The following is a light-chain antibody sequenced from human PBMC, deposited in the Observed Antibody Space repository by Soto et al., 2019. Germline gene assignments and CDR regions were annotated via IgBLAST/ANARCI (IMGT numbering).Light chain of an antibody. Sequence: DIVMIQSPLSLPVTPGEPASISCRSSQSLLHSNGYNYLDWYLQKPGQSPQLLIYLGSNRASGVPDRFSRSGSGTDFTLKISRVEAEDVGVYYCMQALQTPLTFGGGTKVEIK. V-gene: IGKV2-28*01. CDR1: QSLLHSNGYNY. CDR3: MQALQTPLT. CDR2: LGS. J-gene: IGKJ4*01.